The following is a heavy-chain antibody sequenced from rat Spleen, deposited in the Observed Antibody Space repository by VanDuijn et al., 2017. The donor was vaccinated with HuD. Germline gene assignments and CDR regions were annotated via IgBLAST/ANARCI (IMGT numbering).Heavy chain of an antibody. V-gene: IGHV5-25*01. CDR1: GFTFSNYY. D-gene: IGHD1-12*02. CDR2: ISTGGGNT. Sequence: EVQLVESGGGLVQPGRSMKLSCAASGFTFSNYYMAWVRQAPTKGLEWVASISTGGGNTYYRDSVKGRFTISRDNAKSTLYLQMDSLRSEDTATYYCARLGYDGSYYSWYFDFWGPGTMVTVSS. CDR3: ARLGYDGSYYSWYFDF. J-gene: IGHJ1*01.